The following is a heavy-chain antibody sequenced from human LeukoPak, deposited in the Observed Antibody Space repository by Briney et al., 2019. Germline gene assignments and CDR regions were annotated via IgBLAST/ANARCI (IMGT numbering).Heavy chain of an antibody. V-gene: IGHV5-10-1*01. J-gene: IGHJ5*02. CDR1: GYSFTSYW. CDR3: ATHPAYCSGGSCYGNWFDP. D-gene: IGHD2-15*01. CDR2: IDPSDSYT. Sequence: GESLKISCKGSGYSFTSYWISWVRQMPGKGLEWMGRIDPSDSYTNYSPSFQGHVTTSADKSISTAYLQWSSLKASDTAMYYCATHPAYCSGGSCYGNWFDPWGQGTLVTVSS.